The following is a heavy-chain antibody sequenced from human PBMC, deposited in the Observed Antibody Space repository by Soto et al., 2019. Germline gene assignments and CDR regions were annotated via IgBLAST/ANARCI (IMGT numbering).Heavy chain of an antibody. V-gene: IGHV3-74*01. CDR1: GFTFSSYW. J-gene: IGHJ5*02. CDR3: ARAPPKDCTNGVCFGGWFDP. Sequence: GGSLRLSCAASGFTFSSYWMHWVRQAPGKGLVWVSRINSDGSSTSYADSVKGRFTISRDNAKNTLYLQMNSLRAEDTAVYYCARAPPKDCTNGVCFGGWFDPWGQGTLVTVPS. D-gene: IGHD2-8*01. CDR2: INSDGSST.